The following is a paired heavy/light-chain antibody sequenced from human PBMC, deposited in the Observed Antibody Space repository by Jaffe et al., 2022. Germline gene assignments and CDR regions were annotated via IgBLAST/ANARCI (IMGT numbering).Light chain of an antibody. V-gene: IGKV2-29*02. Sequence: DIVMTQTPLSLSVTPGQPASISCKSSQSLLHSDGKTYLYWYLQKPGQSPQLLIYEVSSRFSGVPDRFSGSGSGTDFTLKISRVEAEDVGVYYCMQGIHPLTFGGGTKVEIK. J-gene: IGKJ4*01. CDR1: QSLLHSDGKTY. CDR2: EVS. CDR3: MQGIHPLT.
Heavy chain of an antibody. CDR1: GYTFTSYA. CDR2: INAGNGNT. CDR3: ARSDWYYDYIWGSYRYTEMDY. V-gene: IGHV1-3*01. Sequence: QVQLVQSGAEVKKPGASVKVSCKASGYTFTSYAMHWVRQAPGQRLEWMGWINAGNGNTKYSQKFQGRVTITRDTSASTAYMELSSLRSEDTAVYYCARSDWYYDYIWGSYRYTEMDYWGQGTLVTVSS. J-gene: IGHJ4*02. D-gene: IGHD3-16*02.